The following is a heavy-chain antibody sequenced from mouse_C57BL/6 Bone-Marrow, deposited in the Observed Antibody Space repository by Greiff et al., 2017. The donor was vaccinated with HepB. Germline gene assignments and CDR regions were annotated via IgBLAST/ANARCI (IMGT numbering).Heavy chain of an antibody. V-gene: IGHV2-5*01. Sequence: QVQLQQSGPGLVQPSQSLSITCTVSGFSLTSYGVHWVRQSPGKGLEWLGVIWRGGSTDYNAAFMSRLSITKDNSKSQVFFKMNSLQADDTAIYYCATPQRYYGSSSNYAMDYWGQGTSVTVSS. J-gene: IGHJ4*01. CDR3: ATPQRYYGSSSNYAMDY. D-gene: IGHD1-1*01. CDR1: GFSLTSYG. CDR2: IWRGGST.